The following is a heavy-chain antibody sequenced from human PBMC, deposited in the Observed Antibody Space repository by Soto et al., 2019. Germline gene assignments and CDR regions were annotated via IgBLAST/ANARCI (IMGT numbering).Heavy chain of an antibody. D-gene: IGHD1-26*01. CDR2: INQDGSEK. Sequence: EVHLVESGGGLVQTGGSLRLSCAIFESTVSRDWMNWVRQAPGKGLEWVAHINQDGSEKYYVDSVKGRFTISRDNAKKSLYLQMNGLGPGETAMYYCAGGVGDAFWGQGTLVTVSS. CDR1: ESTVSRDW. CDR3: AGGVGDAF. J-gene: IGHJ4*02. V-gene: IGHV3-7*04.